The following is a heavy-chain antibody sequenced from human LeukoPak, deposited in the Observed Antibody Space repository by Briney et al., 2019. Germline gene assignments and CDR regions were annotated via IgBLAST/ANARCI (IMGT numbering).Heavy chain of an antibody. CDR3: ARTTGSSWLLIGHKTRGQNYYYYMDV. CDR2: IYYSGST. V-gene: IGHV4-59*01. CDR1: GGSISSYY. J-gene: IGHJ6*03. D-gene: IGHD6-13*01. Sequence: SETLSLTCTVSGGSISSYYWSWIRQPPGKGLEWIGYIYYSGSTNYNPSLKSRVTISVDTSKNQFSLKLSSVTAADTAVYYCARTTGSSWLLIGHKTRGQNYYYYMDVWGKGTTVTVSS.